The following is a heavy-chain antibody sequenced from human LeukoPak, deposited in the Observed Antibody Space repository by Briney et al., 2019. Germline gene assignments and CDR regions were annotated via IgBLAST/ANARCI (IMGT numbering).Heavy chain of an antibody. Sequence: GGSLRLSCAASGFTFSSYAMSWVRQAPGKGLEWVSVIYSGGSTYYADSVKGRFTISRDNSKNTLYLQMKSLRAEDTAVYYCARDRTGQQLISRKVYYYMDVWGKGTTVTISS. D-gene: IGHD6-13*01. CDR2: IYSGGST. CDR1: GFTFSSYA. CDR3: ARDRTGQQLISRKVYYYMDV. J-gene: IGHJ6*03. V-gene: IGHV3-66*01.